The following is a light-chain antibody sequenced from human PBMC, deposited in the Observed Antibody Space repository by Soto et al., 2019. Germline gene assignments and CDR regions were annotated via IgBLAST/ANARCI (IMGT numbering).Light chain of an antibody. J-gene: IGKJ1*01. CDR3: QQYNSYLWT. Sequence: DIQMTQSPSTLSASIGDRVTVTCRASQTINNWLAWYQQKPGKAPKLLIYDASTLEGEVPSRFGASGSGTDFTLTITSLQPDDSATYYCQQYNSYLWTFGQGTKV. CDR2: DAS. CDR1: QTINNW. V-gene: IGKV1-5*01.